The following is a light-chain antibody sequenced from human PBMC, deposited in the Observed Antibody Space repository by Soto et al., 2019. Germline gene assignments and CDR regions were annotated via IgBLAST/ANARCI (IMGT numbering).Light chain of an antibody. J-gene: IGKJ4*01. CDR2: LGS. V-gene: IGKV2-28*01. CDR3: AQGLAVPFT. CDR1: RSLLGSSGYNY. Sequence: EIELTQSPLSLPVTPGEPASISCRSSRSLLGSSGYNYLNWYLQKPGQSPQLLIYLGSSRASGVPDRVSGSGSGTDFTLTISRVEAGDVGVYFCAQGLAVPFTFGGGTKVDIK.